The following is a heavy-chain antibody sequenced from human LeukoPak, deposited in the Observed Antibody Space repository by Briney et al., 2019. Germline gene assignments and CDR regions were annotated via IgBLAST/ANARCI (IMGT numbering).Heavy chain of an antibody. CDR1: GGSVSSGSYY. Sequence: SETLSLTCTVSGGSVSSGSYYWSWIRQPPGKGLEWLGYIYYSGSTNYNPSLKSRVTISVDTSKNQFSLKLSSVTAADTAVYYCARETGDRVAFDIWGQGTMVTVSS. CDR3: ARETGDRVAFDI. D-gene: IGHD3-10*01. V-gene: IGHV4-61*01. J-gene: IGHJ3*02. CDR2: IYYSGST.